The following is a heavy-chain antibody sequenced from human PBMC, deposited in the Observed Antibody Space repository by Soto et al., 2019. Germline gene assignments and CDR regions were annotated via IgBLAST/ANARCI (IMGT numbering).Heavy chain of an antibody. D-gene: IGHD2-15*01. V-gene: IGHV5-51*01. CDR3: AILIKGRYGSGGSCYSGYYFDY. CDR1: GYSFTSYW. Sequence: PGESLKLSCKGSGYSFTSYWIGWVRQLPGKGLERMGIIYPGDSDTRYSHSFQGQVTISADNSISTAYLQWISLKASDTAMYYYAILIKGRYGSGGSCYSGYYFDYGAQGTLVTVSS. CDR2: IYPGDSDT. J-gene: IGHJ4*02.